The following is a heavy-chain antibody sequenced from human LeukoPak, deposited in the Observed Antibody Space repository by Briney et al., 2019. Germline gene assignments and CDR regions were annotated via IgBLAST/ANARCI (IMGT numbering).Heavy chain of an antibody. CDR1: GFTFTSSA. Sequence: GASVKVSCKASGFTFTSSAVQWVRQARGQRLEWIGWIVVGSGNTNYAQKFQERVTITRDMSTSTAYMELSSLRSEDTAVYYCAAPGLGGAADHDAFDIWGQGTMVTVSS. J-gene: IGHJ3*02. V-gene: IGHV1-58*01. D-gene: IGHD6-13*01. CDR3: AAPGLGGAADHDAFDI. CDR2: IVVGSGNT.